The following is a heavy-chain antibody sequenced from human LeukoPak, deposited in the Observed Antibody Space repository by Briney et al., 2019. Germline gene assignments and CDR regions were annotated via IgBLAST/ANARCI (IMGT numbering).Heavy chain of an antibody. J-gene: IGHJ4*01. CDR1: GGSISNYY. D-gene: IGHD5-24*01. CDR2: VHYSGST. CDR3: ARHFRGWLRGSFDC. V-gene: IGHV4-59*08. Sequence: SETLSLTCTVAGGSISNYYWSWIRQPPGKGLEWIGYVHYSGSTNYNPSLKTRVTMAVDTSKNQFSLKLSSVTAADTAVYYCARHFRGWLRGSFDCWGRGRLVSV.